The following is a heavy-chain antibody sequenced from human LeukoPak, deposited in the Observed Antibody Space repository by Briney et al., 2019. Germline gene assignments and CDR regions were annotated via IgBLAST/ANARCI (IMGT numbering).Heavy chain of an antibody. D-gene: IGHD3-9*01. CDR1: GFTVSSNY. J-gene: IGHJ3*02. Sequence: PGGSLRLSCAASGFTVSSNYMSWVRQAPGKGLEWVSVIYSGNNAYYADSVKGRFTISRDNSKSTLCLQMNSLRAEDTAVYYCARDLTPGAFDIWGRGTMVTVSS. CDR3: ARDLTPGAFDI. CDR2: IYSGNNA. V-gene: IGHV3-53*01.